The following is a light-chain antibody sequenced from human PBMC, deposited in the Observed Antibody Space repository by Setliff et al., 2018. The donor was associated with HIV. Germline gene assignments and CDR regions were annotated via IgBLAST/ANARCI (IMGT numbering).Light chain of an antibody. CDR2: EVS. J-gene: IGLJ1*01. Sequence: SALAQPASVSGSPGQSITVSCTDIDPYNSVSWYQQLPGKAPKLILYEVSVRPSGISHRFAGSKSDNTASLTISGLEAEDEGSYYCSSYTSSGAPSYVFGTGTKVTVL. CDR3: SSYTSSGAPSYV. V-gene: IGLV2-14*01. CDR1: IDPYNS.